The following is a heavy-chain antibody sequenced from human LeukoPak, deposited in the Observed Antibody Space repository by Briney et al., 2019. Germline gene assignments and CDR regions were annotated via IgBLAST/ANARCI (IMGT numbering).Heavy chain of an antibody. D-gene: IGHD2-2*02. CDR3: ARGVVPAAIIAFDI. CDR1: GFTFSDYY. V-gene: IGHV3-11*04. J-gene: IGHJ3*02. CDR2: ISSGSTI. Sequence: GGSLRLSCAASGFTFSDYYMSWIRQAPGKGLEWVSYISSGSTIYYADSVKGRFTISRDNAKNSLYLQMNSLRAEDTAVYYCARGVVPAAIIAFDIWGQGTMVTVSS.